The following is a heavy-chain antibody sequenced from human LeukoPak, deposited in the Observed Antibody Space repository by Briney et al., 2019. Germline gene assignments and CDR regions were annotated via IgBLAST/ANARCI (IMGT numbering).Heavy chain of an antibody. CDR3: ARGGSGSYYWFDP. V-gene: IGHV4-59*12. J-gene: IGHJ5*02. CDR1: DDSITMYY. Sequence: SETLSLTCSVSDDSITMYYWTWIRQPPGKGLEWIGYVDHTGSTNFNPSLNGRVSISRDTTKNLFSLKLSSVTAADTAVYYCARGGSGSYYWFDPWGQGTLVTVSS. D-gene: IGHD3-10*01. CDR2: VDHTGST.